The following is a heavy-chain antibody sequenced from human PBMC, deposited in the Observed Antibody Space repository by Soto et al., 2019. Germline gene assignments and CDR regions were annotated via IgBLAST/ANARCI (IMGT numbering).Heavy chain of an antibody. CDR1: GFTFSSYS. J-gene: IGHJ4*02. CDR2: ISGSGGST. CDR3: AKDGVDIVVVVAATPFYYFDY. D-gene: IGHD2-15*01. Sequence: GGSLRLSCAASGFTFSSYSMNWVRQAPGKGLEWVSAISGSGGSTYYADSVKGRFTISRDNSKNTLYLQMNSLRAEDTAVYYCAKDGVDIVVVVAATPFYYFDYWRQGTLVTVSS. V-gene: IGHV3-23*01.